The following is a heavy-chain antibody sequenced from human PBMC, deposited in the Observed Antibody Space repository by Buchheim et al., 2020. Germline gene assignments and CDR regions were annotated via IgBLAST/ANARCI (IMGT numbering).Heavy chain of an antibody. Sequence: QVQLVESGGGVVQPGRSLRLSCAASGFTFSSYAMHWVRQAPGKGLEWVAVISYDGSNKYYADSVKGRFTISRDNSKNTLYLQMNSLRAEDTAVYYCARDRYSSSWPPIGMDVWGQGTT. V-gene: IGHV3-30*04. CDR2: ISYDGSNK. J-gene: IGHJ6*02. D-gene: IGHD6-13*01. CDR1: GFTFSSYA. CDR3: ARDRYSSSWPPIGMDV.